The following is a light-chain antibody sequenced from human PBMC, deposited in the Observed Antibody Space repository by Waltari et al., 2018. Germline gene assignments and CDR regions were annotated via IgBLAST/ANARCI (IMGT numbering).Light chain of an antibody. Sequence: DIVMTQSPDSLAVSLGERDTINCKSSQSVISSFNNKNYLTWFQQKAGEPPKLLIYWASTRESGVPDRFSGSGSGTDFTLTISGLQAEDVAVYYCQQYSATPPTFGQGTKVEIK. CDR1: QSVISSFNNKNY. CDR3: QQYSATPPT. CDR2: WAS. J-gene: IGKJ1*01. V-gene: IGKV4-1*01.